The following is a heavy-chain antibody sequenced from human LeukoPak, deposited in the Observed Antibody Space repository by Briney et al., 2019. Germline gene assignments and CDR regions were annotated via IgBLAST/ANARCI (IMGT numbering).Heavy chain of an antibody. CDR3: ARLGSSWALDY. D-gene: IGHD6-13*01. CDR2: IWYDGNNK. V-gene: IGHV3-33*01. Sequence: GGSLRLSCATSGFTFSNYGILWVRQAPGKGLEWVAVIWYDGNNKYYADSVKGRFTISRDNSKKTLNLQINTLRAEDTAVYYCARLGSSWALDYWGQGTLVTVSS. CDR1: GFTFSNYG. J-gene: IGHJ4*02.